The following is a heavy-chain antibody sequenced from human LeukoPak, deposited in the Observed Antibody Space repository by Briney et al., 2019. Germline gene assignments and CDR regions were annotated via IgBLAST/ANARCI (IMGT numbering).Heavy chain of an antibody. V-gene: IGHV3-74*01. J-gene: IGHJ6*03. CDR1: GFTFSRHW. D-gene: IGHD3-3*01. CDR2: INSDGSST. Sequence: PGGSLRLSCAASGFTFSRHWMYWVRQAPGKGLVWVSHINSDGSSTTYADSVKGRFTISRDSAKNTLYLQMNSLRAEDTAVYYCARVDVGLEWSPRRIYYYYMDVWGKGTTVTVSS. CDR3: ARVDVGLEWSPRRIYYYYMDV.